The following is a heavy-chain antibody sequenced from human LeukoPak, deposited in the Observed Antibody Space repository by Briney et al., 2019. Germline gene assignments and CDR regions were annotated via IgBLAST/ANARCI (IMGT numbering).Heavy chain of an antibody. Sequence: GGSLRLSCAASGFTFSSYSMNWVRQAPGKGLEWVSSISSSSSYIYYADSVKGRFTISRDNAKNSLYLQMNSPRAEDTAVYYWARSAYYDRDFDYWGQGTLVTVSS. CDR2: ISSSSSYI. V-gene: IGHV3-21*01. CDR3: ARSAYYDRDFDY. D-gene: IGHD3-3*01. CDR1: GFTFSSYS. J-gene: IGHJ4*02.